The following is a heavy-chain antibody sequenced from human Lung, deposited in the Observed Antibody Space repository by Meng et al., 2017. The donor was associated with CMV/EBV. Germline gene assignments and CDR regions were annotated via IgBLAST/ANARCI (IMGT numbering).Heavy chain of an antibody. Sequence: SXXVSCKASGYTFITYYIHWVRQAPGQGLEWMGRINPDGGTTTYSQKFQGGVTLTSDTSTNTVYMELSRLRYEDTAVYYCARDLVGYDAFDVWGQGTMVTFSS. CDR2: INPDGGTT. V-gene: IGHV1-46*01. D-gene: IGHD3-22*01. CDR3: ARDLVGYDAFDV. CDR1: GYTFITYY. J-gene: IGHJ3*01.